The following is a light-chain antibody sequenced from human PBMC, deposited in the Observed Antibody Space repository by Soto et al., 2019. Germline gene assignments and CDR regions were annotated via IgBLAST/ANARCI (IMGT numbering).Light chain of an antibody. J-gene: IGLJ1*01. CDR1: SSNIGGNS. V-gene: IGLV1-51*01. Sequence: QSVLTQPPSVSAAPGQKVTISCSGSSSNIGGNSVSWYQQLPGTAPKLLIYDDDKRPSGIPDRFSGSKSGTSATLGITGFRTGDEADYYCGSWESSLSAYVFATGTKVTVL. CDR3: GSWESSLSAYV. CDR2: DDD.